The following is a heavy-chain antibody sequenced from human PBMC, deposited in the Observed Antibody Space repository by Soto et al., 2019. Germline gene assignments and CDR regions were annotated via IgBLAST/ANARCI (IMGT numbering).Heavy chain of an antibody. J-gene: IGHJ4*02. Sequence: GGSLRLSCAASGFTFSSYAMSWVRQAPGKGLEWVAVISYDGSNKYYADSVKGRFTISRDNSKNTLYLQMNSLRAEDTAVYYCARSHSGSLRDRFDYWGQGTLVTVS. D-gene: IGHD1-26*01. CDR2: ISYDGSNK. CDR3: ARSHSGSLRDRFDY. V-gene: IGHV3-30-3*01. CDR1: GFTFSSYA.